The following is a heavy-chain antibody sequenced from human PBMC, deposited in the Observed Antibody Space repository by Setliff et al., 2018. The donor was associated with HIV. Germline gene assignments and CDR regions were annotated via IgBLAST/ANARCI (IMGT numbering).Heavy chain of an antibody. V-gene: IGHV1-18*01. Sequence: ASVKVSCKASGYTFTSYAMNWVRQAPGQGLEWMAWINVGNGNTKTARKFQGRVALTTDTSTSTAHMELRNLRSDDTAVYYCARDSGMAVVGTWRRLDPWGQGTLVTVSS. CDR2: INVGNGNT. J-gene: IGHJ5*02. D-gene: IGHD6-19*01. CDR3: ARDSGMAVVGTWRRLDP. CDR1: GYTFTSYA.